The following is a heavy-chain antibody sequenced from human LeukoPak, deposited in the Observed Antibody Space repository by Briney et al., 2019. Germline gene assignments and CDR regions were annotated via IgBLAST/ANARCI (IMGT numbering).Heavy chain of an antibody. CDR2: IIPILGIA. Sequence: SVKVSCKASGGTSSSYAISWVRQAPGQGLEWMGRIIPILGIANYAQKFQGRVTITADKSTSTAYMELSSLRSEDTAVYYCASWNDSGYAGGNNYYYYYGMDVWGQGTTVTVSS. V-gene: IGHV1-69*04. CDR1: GGTSSSYA. CDR3: ASWNDSGYAGGNNYYYYYGMDV. J-gene: IGHJ6*02. D-gene: IGHD5-12*01.